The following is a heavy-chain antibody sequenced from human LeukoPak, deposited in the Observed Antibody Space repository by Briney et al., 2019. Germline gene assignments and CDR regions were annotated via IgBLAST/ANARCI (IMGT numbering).Heavy chain of an antibody. J-gene: IGHJ1*01. V-gene: IGHV3-30*03. CDR1: GFTFSSYG. Sequence: PGGSLRLSCAASGFTFSSYGMHWVRQAPGKGLEWVAVISYDGSNKYYADSVKGRFTISRDNSKNTLYLQMNSLRAEDTAVYYCARLRQQLVQREYFQHWGQGTMVTVSS. CDR3: ARLRQQLVQREYFQH. D-gene: IGHD6-13*01. CDR2: ISYDGSNK.